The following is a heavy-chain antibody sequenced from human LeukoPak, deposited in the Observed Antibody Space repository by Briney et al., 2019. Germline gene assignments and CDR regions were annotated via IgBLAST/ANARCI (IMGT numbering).Heavy chain of an antibody. CDR1: GLTFSSYE. J-gene: IGHJ3*02. V-gene: IGHV3-48*03. CDR3: ARDSVYDSSGYYSLPDAFDI. Sequence: PGGSLRLSCAASGLTFSSYEMNWVRQAPGKGLEWVSYISSSGSTIYYADSVKGRLTISRDNAKNSLYLQMNSLRAEDTAVYYCARDSVYDSSGYYSLPDAFDIWGQGTMVTVSS. D-gene: IGHD3-22*01. CDR2: ISSSGSTI.